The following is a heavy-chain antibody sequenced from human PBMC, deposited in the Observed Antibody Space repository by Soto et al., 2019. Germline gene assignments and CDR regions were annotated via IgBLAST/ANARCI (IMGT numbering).Heavy chain of an antibody. CDR3: AREYVPYYYDSSGPSDA. J-gene: IGHJ5*02. V-gene: IGHV1-18*01. CDR2: ISAYNGNT. CDR1: GYTFTSYG. Sequence: ASVKVSCKASGYTFTSYGISWVRQAPGQGLEWMGWISAYNGNTNYAQKLQGRVTMTTDTSTSTAYMELRSLRSDDTAVYYCAREYVPYYYDSSGPSDAWGQGTLVTVSS. D-gene: IGHD3-22*01.